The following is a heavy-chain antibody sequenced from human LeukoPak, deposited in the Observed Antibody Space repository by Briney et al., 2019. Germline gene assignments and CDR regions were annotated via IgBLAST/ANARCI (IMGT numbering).Heavy chain of an antibody. Sequence: GGSLRLSCAASGFSFSDYYMSWIRQAPGKGLEWVSYISSSSSYTNYADSVKGRFTISRDNAKNSLYLQMNSLRAEDTAVYYCARDTCTTVTTLQYYYYGMDVWGQGTTVTVSS. CDR3: ARDTCTTVTTLQYYYYGMDV. CDR2: ISSSSSYT. D-gene: IGHD4-17*01. V-gene: IGHV3-11*05. J-gene: IGHJ6*02. CDR1: GFSFSDYY.